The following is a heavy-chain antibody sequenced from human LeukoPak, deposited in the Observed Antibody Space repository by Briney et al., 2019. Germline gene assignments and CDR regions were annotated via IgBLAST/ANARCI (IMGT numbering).Heavy chain of an antibody. CDR3: ARGGNSGQSTNSNPPFEY. CDR1: GYTFTGYY. V-gene: IGHV1-2*02. CDR2: INPNSGGT. D-gene: IGHD6-19*01. Sequence: GASVKVSCKASGYTFTGYYMHWVRQAPGQGLEWMGWINPNSGGTNYAQKFQGRVTMTRDTSISTAYMELSSLRSDDMAVYYCARGGNSGQSTNSNPPFEYWGQGTLVTVSS. J-gene: IGHJ4*02.